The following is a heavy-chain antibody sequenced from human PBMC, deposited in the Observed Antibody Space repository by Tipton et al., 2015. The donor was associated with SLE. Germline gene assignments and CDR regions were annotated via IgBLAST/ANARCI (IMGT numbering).Heavy chain of an antibody. CDR2: TIAVFGTA. J-gene: IGHJ5*02. CDR3: ARVVGTRWGMSKFDL. V-gene: IGHV1-69*01. CDR1: GYSFTTYG. D-gene: IGHD1-26*01. Sequence: QVQLVQSGAEVKKPGSSLKVSCKASGYSFTTYGISWVRQAPGQGLEWMGGTIAVFGTANYAQKFQGRVTIITDASTNTAYMELSSLRSEDTAVYYCARVVGTRWGMSKFDLWGQGTLVTVSS.